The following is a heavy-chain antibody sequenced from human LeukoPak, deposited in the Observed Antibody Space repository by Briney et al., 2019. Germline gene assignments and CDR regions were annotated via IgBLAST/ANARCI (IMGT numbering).Heavy chain of an antibody. V-gene: IGHV4-59*01. Sequence: SETLSLTCTVSGGSLSRYYWSWLRQPPGKGLEWIGYIYYSGSTNYNPSLKSRVTISVDTSKNQFSLKLSSVTAADTAVYYCARVRYCSSTSCYRYFDLWGRGTLVTVSS. J-gene: IGHJ2*01. CDR2: IYYSGST. CDR3: ARVRYCSSTSCYRYFDL. CDR1: GGSLSRYY. D-gene: IGHD2-2*01.